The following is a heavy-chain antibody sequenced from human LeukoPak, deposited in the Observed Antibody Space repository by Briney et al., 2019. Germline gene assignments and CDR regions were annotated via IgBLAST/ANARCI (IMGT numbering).Heavy chain of an antibody. Sequence: PTETLSLTCTVSGGPITSYQWSWIRQPAGKGLALIGRIYSSGSTNSNPSLKSRVTMSVDTSKNQFSLKLSSVTAADTAVYYCARDRRTVSSYYYHGVDVWGQGITVTVSS. CDR1: GGPITSYQ. CDR2: IYSSGST. CDR3: ARDRRTVSSYYYHGVDV. J-gene: IGHJ6*02. D-gene: IGHD4-17*01. V-gene: IGHV4-4*07.